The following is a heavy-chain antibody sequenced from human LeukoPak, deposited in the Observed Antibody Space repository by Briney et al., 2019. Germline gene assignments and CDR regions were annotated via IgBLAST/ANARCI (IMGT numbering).Heavy chain of an antibody. V-gene: IGHV3-13*01. J-gene: IGHJ4*02. Sequence: PGGSLRLSCAASGFTFSDYGMHWVRQATGKSLEWVSAIGTAGDTYYTGSVKGRFTISRENAKNSLYLQMNSLRAGDTAVYYCARVAKERVGGVYYFDYWGQGTLVTVSS. CDR2: IGTAGDT. D-gene: IGHD1-1*01. CDR1: GFTFSDYG. CDR3: ARVAKERVGGVYYFDY.